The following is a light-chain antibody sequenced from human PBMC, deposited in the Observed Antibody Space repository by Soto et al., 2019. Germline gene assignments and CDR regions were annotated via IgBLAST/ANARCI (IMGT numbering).Light chain of an antibody. Sequence: DIQMTQSPSTLSGSVGDRVTITCRASQTISSWLAWYQQRPGKAPKLLIYKASTLKSGVPSRFSGSGSGTEFTLTISSLQPEDFATYYCQQYNSYSRTFGQGTKVDIK. CDR3: QQYNSYSRT. CDR2: KAS. V-gene: IGKV1-5*03. J-gene: IGKJ1*01. CDR1: QTISSW.